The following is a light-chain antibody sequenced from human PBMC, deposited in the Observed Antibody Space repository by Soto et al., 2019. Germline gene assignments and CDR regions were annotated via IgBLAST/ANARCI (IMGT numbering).Light chain of an antibody. V-gene: IGKV3-11*01. J-gene: IGKJ1*01. Sequence: EIVLTQSPATLSLSPGERATLSCRASQSVSSYLAWYQQKPGQAPRPVIYDASKRATGIPARFSGSGSGTDFTLTISSLEPEDFAVYHCQQRSDFWTFGQGTKVDIK. CDR3: QQRSDFWT. CDR1: QSVSSY. CDR2: DAS.